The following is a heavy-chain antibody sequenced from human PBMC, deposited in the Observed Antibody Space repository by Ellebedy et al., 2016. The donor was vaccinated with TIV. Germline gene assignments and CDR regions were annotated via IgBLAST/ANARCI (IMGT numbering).Heavy chain of an antibody. CDR2: INNGGRTT. Sequence: GASLKISCVASGFTFSGYAMSWVRQAPGKGLEWVSGINNGGRTTSYADSVKGRFTISRDNSRSTLYLQMNSLRAEDSAVYYCAKDMVFGDGKWEIDVWGQGTTVTVSS. CDR3: AKDMVFGDGKWEIDV. V-gene: IGHV3-23*01. J-gene: IGHJ6*02. D-gene: IGHD1-26*01. CDR1: GFTFSGYA.